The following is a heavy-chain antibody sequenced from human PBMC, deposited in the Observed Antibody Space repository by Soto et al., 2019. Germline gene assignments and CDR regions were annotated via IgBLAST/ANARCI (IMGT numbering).Heavy chain of an antibody. V-gene: IGHV3-72*01. CDR1: GFSFSDQY. D-gene: IGHD3-10*01. Sequence: EVQLVESGGGLVQPGGSLRLSCAASGFSFSDQYMDWVRQAPGKGLEWVGRSRNKANSYTTEYAASVKGRFTISRDDSKNFLDLQMNSLKIEDTAVYYCKRRLGGGAWPGDGMDVWGQGTTVTVSS. J-gene: IGHJ6*02. CDR3: KRRLGGGAWPGDGMDV. CDR2: SRNKANSYTT.